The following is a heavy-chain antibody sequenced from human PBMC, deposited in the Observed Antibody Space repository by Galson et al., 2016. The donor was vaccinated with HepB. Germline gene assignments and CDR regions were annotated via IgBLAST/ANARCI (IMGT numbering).Heavy chain of an antibody. Sequence: SVKVSCKASGYTFTAYYVHWVRQAPGQGLEWMGWISAYNAYRDYPQKLQGRVTMTTDTSTSTAYMELSSLRSDDTAVYYCARSGDGNWFESWGQGTLVTVSS. D-gene: IGHD2-21*02. V-gene: IGHV1-18*04. CDR3: ARSGDGNWFES. CDR1: GYTFTAYY. CDR2: ISAYNAYR. J-gene: IGHJ5*01.